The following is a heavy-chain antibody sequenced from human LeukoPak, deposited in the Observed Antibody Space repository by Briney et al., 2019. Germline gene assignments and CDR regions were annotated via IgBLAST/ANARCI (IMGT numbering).Heavy chain of an antibody. J-gene: IGHJ5*02. Sequence: SETLPLTCTVSGGSVSSGSYYWSWIRQPPGKGLEWIGYIYYSGSTNYNPSLKSRVTISVDTSKNQFSLELSSVTAADTAVYYCARGSSPNWFDPWGQGTLVTVSS. CDR1: GGSVSSGSYY. CDR3: ARGSSPNWFDP. CDR2: IYYSGST. V-gene: IGHV4-61*01. D-gene: IGHD6-6*01.